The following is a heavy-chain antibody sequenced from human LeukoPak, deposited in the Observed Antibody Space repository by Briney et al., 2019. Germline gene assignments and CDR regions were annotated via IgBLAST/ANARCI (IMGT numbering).Heavy chain of an antibody. Sequence: PSQTLSLTCAVSGGSISSGGYSWSWIRQPPGKGLEWIGYIYHSGSTYYNPSLKSRVTISVDRSKNQFSLKLSSVTAADTAVYYCARGGAYCGGDCYVFDYWGQGTLVTVSS. J-gene: IGHJ4*02. CDR1: GGSISSGGYS. CDR2: IYHSGST. V-gene: IGHV4-30-2*01. D-gene: IGHD2-21*02. CDR3: ARGGAYCGGDCYVFDY.